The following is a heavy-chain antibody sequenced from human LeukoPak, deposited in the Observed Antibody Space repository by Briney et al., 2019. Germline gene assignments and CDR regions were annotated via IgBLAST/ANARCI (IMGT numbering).Heavy chain of an antibody. J-gene: IGHJ4*02. CDR2: ISGSGGST. CDR3: AKDPDGVLGYPDY. V-gene: IGHV3-23*01. CDR1: GFIFRNCA. D-gene: IGHD5-12*01. Sequence: GASLRLSCAASGFIFRNCAMSWVRQAPGKGLEWVSAISGSGGSTYYADSVKGRFTISRDNSKNTLYLQMNSLRAEDTAVYYCAKDPDGVLGYPDYWGQGTLVTVSS.